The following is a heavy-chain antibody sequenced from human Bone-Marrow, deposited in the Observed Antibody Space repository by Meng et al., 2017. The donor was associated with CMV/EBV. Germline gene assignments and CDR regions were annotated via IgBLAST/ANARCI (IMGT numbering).Heavy chain of an antibody. CDR2: IKEDGSEK. CDR3: AKEGIQGSFDY. J-gene: IGHJ4*02. Sequence: GGSLRLSCEASGLTFIGFWMSWVRQAPGKGLEWVANIKEDGSEKHYVDAVKGRFTISRDNAKNSLYLQMNSLRVEDTAVYYCAKEGIQGSFDYWGQGTLVTVSS. V-gene: IGHV3-7*01. CDR1: GLTFIGFW. D-gene: IGHD5-18*01.